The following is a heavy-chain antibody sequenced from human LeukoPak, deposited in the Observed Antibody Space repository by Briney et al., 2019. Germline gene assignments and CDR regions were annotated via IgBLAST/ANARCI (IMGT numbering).Heavy chain of an antibody. V-gene: IGHV3-64*01. CDR1: GFTFRSYA. D-gene: IGHD3-22*01. CDR3: ARGPYYYDSSGYVF. Sequence: PGGSLRLSCAASGFTFRSYAMHWVRQAPGKGLEYVSAISSNGGSTYYANSVKGRFTISRDNSKNTLYLQMGSLRAEDMAVYYCARGPYYYDSSGYVFWGQGTLVTVSS. CDR2: ISSNGGST. J-gene: IGHJ4*02.